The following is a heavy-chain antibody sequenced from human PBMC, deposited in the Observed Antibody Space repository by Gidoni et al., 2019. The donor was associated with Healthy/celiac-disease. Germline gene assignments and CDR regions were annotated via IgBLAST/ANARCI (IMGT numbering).Heavy chain of an antibody. J-gene: IGHJ6*02. D-gene: IGHD3-3*01. CDR2: IYYSGST. V-gene: IGHV4-31*03. CDR1: GGSIRSGVYY. Sequence: QVQLQESGPGLVKPSQTLSLTCTVSGGSIRSGVYYWSWIRQHPGNGLDWIGDIYYSGSTYYNPSRKSRVTISVDTSKNQFSLKRSSVTAADTAVYYCAREPYYDFWSDHLYSYGPSGYYYGMDVWGQGTTVTVSS. CDR3: AREPYYDFWSDHLYSYGPSGYYYGMDV.